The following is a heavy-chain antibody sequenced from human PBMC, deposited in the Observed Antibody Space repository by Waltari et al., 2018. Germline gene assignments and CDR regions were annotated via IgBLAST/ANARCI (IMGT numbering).Heavy chain of an antibody. CDR3: ARLDSSGYYYVG. D-gene: IGHD3-22*01. J-gene: IGHJ4*02. CDR2: IYYIGST. V-gene: IGHV4-59*01. CDR1: GGSISAYS. Sequence: QVQLQESGPGLVKPSETLSLTCTVSGGSISAYSWSWIRQPPGKGLEWIGYIYYIGSTSYNPSLKSRVTISVDTSKNQFSLRLNSVTAADTAVYYCARLDSSGYYYVGWGQGTLVTVSS.